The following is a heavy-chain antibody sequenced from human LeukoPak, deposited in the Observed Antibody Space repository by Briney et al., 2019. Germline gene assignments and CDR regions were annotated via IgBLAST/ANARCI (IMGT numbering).Heavy chain of an antibody. V-gene: IGHV3-23*01. CDR1: GLTFSSYA. CDR2: ISGSGGST. Sequence: GASLRLSCAASGLTFSSYAMSWVRQAPGKGLEWVSAISGSGGSTYYADSVKGRFTISRDNSKNTLYLQMNSLRAEDTAVYYCAKESGYSSSWRLSWFDPWGQGTLVTVSS. D-gene: IGHD6-13*01. J-gene: IGHJ5*02. CDR3: AKESGYSSSWRLSWFDP.